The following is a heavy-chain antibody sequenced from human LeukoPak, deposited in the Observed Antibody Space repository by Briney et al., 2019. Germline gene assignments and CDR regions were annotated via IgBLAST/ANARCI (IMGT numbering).Heavy chain of an antibody. D-gene: IGHD4-17*01. Sequence: GGSLRLSCAASGFTFSSYWMSWVRQAPGKGLEWVANIKQDGSEKYYVDSVKGRFTISRDNAKNSLYLQMNSLRAEDTALYYCARSYGDYVGGWFDPWGQGTLVTVSS. CDR2: IKQDGSEK. J-gene: IGHJ5*02. V-gene: IGHV3-7*03. CDR3: ARSYGDYVGGWFDP. CDR1: GFTFSSYW.